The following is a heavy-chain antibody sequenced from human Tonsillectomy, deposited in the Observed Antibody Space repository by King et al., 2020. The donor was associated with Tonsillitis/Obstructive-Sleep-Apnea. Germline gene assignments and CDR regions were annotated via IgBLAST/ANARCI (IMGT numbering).Heavy chain of an antibody. CDR1: GGTFSRHA. J-gene: IGHJ5*02. CDR3: ARVIEMATVSWFDP. CDR2: FIPILGIA. Sequence: VQLVQSGAEVKKPGSSVKVSCKASGGTFSRHAISWVRQAPGQGLEWMGGFIPILGIANYAQKFQGRVTITADKSTSTVYMELSSLRSEDTAVYYCARVIEMATVSWFDPWGQGTLVTVSS. D-gene: IGHD5-24*01. V-gene: IGHV1-69*10.